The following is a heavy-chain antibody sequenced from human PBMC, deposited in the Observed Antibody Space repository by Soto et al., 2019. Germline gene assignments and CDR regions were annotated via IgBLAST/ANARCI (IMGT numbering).Heavy chain of an antibody. D-gene: IGHD2-2*01. V-gene: IGHV4-30-4*01. CDR3: GTMPIVVEPAPMDV. J-gene: IGHJ6*02. Sequence: SATLSLTCTVSGGSISSGDYYWSLFRQPPGKGLEWIGYIYYSGSTSYNASLNSRTSISADPSNNQFSLKLHSLTAADTAVYFCGTMPIVVEPAPMDVWGPGTSVT. CDR1: GGSISSGDYY. CDR2: IYYSGST.